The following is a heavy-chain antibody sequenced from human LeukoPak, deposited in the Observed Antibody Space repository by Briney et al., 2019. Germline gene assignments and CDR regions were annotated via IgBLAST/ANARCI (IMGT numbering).Heavy chain of an antibody. V-gene: IGHV1-2*02. CDR3: ARASYYYDSSGYRGYYFDY. Sequence: GASVKVSCKASGYTFTGYYMHWVRQAPGQGLEWMGCINPNSGGTNYAQKFQGRVTMTRDTSISTAYMELSRLRSDDTAVYYCARASYYYDSSGYRGYYFDYWGQGTLVSVSS. CDR1: GYTFTGYY. CDR2: INPNSGGT. D-gene: IGHD3-22*01. J-gene: IGHJ4*02.